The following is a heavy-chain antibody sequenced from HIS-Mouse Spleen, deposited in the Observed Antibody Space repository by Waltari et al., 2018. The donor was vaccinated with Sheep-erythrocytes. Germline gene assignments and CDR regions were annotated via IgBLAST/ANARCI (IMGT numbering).Heavy chain of an antibody. J-gene: IGHJ1*01. CDR1: GFTFSSYA. CDR2: ISYDGSNK. Sequence: QVQLVESGGGVVQPGRSLRLSCAASGFTFSSYAMHWVRQAPGKGLECVAVISYDGSNKYYADSVKGRFTISRDNSKNTLYLQMNSLRAEDTAVYYCARGAYSSSWYPFQHWGQGTLVTVSS. V-gene: IGHV3-30-3*01. CDR3: ARGAYSSSWYPFQH. D-gene: IGHD6-13*01.